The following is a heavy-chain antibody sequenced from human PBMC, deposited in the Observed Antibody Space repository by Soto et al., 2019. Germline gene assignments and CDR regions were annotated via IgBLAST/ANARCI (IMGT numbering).Heavy chain of an antibody. J-gene: IGHJ5*02. CDR3: AKSGASSPGNWFDP. Sequence: GGSLRLSCAASGFTVSSFWMHWVRQAPGKGLVWFSRINSDGSSTFYADSVKGRFTISRDTSATTAYMELNSLTSEDTAVYYCAKSGASSPGNWFDPWGQGTLVTVSS. D-gene: IGHD6-13*01. CDR1: GFTVSSFW. V-gene: IGHV3-74*01. CDR2: INSDGSST.